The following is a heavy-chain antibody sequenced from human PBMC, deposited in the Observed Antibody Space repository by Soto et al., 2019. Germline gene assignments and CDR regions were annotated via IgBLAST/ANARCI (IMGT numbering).Heavy chain of an antibody. D-gene: IGHD3-3*01. Sequence: PGGSLRLSCAASGFTFSDYYMSWIRQAPGKGLEWVSYISSSGSTIYYADSVKGRFTISRDNAKNSLYLQMNSLRAEDTAVYYCARDQSYITIFGVVIQANWFDPWGQGTLVTVSS. CDR2: ISSSGSTI. CDR1: GFTFSDYY. V-gene: IGHV3-11*01. CDR3: ARDQSYITIFGVVIQANWFDP. J-gene: IGHJ5*02.